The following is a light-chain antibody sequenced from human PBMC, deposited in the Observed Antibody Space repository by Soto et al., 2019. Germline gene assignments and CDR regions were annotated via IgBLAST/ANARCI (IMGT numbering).Light chain of an antibody. J-gene: IGKJ1*01. CDR3: QQYGSSWT. CDR1: QSVSRSY. V-gene: IGKV3-20*01. Sequence: EIVLTQSPGTLSLSPGERATLSCRASQSVSRSYLAWYQQKPGQAPRLLIYGASSKATGIPDRFSGSGSGTDFTLTISRPEPEDFAVYYCQQYGSSWTFGQGTKVEIK. CDR2: GAS.